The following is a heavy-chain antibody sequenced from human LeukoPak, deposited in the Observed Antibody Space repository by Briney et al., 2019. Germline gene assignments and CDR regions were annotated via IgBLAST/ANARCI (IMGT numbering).Heavy chain of an antibody. D-gene: IGHD5-18*01. Sequence: QPGGSLRLSCAASGFTFSSYNMNWVRQAPGKGLEWVSYISSSSSTIYYADSVKGRFTISRDNAKNSLYLQMNSLRAEDTAVYYCARDLHSYGYWGQGTLVTVSS. CDR1: GFTFSSYN. CDR2: ISSSSSTI. CDR3: ARDLHSYGY. J-gene: IGHJ4*02. V-gene: IGHV3-48*01.